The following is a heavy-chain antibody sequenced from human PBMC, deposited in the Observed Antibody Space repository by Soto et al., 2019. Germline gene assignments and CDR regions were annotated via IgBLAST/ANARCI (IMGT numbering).Heavy chain of an antibody. Sequence: QVQLQESGPGLVKPSETLSLTCTVSGGSISSYYWSWIRQPPGKGLEWIGYIYYSGSPKYNPSLGSRVTISVDTSKNQFSLKLSSVTAADTAVYYSARDRGYYGAGSYYPPEDWGQGTLVNVSS. D-gene: IGHD3-10*01. V-gene: IGHV4-59*01. CDR3: ARDRGYYGAGSYYPPED. CDR2: IYYSGSP. J-gene: IGHJ4*02. CDR1: GGSISSYY.